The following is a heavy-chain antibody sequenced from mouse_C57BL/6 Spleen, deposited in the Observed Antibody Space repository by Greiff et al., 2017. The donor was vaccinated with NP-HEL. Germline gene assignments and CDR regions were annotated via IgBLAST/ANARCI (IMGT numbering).Heavy chain of an antibody. CDR1: GFTFSSYA. V-gene: IGHV5-4*03. J-gene: IGHJ2*01. Sequence: EVKLVESGGGLVKPGGSLKLSCAASGFTFSSYAMSWVRQTPEKRLEWVATISDGGSYTYYPDNVKGRFTISRDNAKNNLYLQMSHLKSEDTAMYYCARAWDGDYWGQGTTLTVSS. D-gene: IGHD4-1*01. CDR3: ARAWDGDY. CDR2: ISDGGSYT.